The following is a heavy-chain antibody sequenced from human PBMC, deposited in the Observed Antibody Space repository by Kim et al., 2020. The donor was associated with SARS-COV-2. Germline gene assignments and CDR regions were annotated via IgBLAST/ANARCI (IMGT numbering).Heavy chain of an antibody. V-gene: IGHV1-18*01. CDR2: ISVYGGQT. Sequence: ASVKVSCKASGFTSPNFGISWVRQAPGQGLQWLGWISVYGGQTNYAQKFQDRVTMTIDTSTATAYMELRSLTSDDTAMFYCARDAGVAGADTFDSWGQGTRVTVSS. CDR3: ARDAGVAGADTFDS. CDR1: GFTSPNFG. D-gene: IGHD6-13*01. J-gene: IGHJ4*02.